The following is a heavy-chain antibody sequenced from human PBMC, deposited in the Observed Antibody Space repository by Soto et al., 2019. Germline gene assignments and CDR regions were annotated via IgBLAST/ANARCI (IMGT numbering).Heavy chain of an antibody. D-gene: IGHD3-10*01. CDR2: IIPLFGTT. Sequence: QVQLVQSGTEVKKPGSSAKVSCKASGGTFSNYVISWVRQAPGQGLEWMGGIIPLFGTTDYAKKFQGRIAITADESTTRVYMELTSLRFEDTAVYCCEIDVGSGELSAVWGQGTAVIVSS. V-gene: IGHV1-69*01. J-gene: IGHJ6*02. CDR1: GGTFSNYV. CDR3: EIDVGSGELSAV.